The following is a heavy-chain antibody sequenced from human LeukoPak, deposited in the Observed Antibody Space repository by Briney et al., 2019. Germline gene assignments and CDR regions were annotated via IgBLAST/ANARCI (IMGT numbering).Heavy chain of an antibody. CDR2: IYYSGST. D-gene: IGHD6-6*01. V-gene: IGHV4-59*01. CDR3: ARMSREQLVRYYYYYMDV. J-gene: IGHJ6*03. Sequence: PSETLSLTCTVSGGSISSYYWSWIRQPPGKGLEWIGYIYYSGSTNYNPSLKSRVTISVDTSKNQFSLKLSSVTAADTAVYYCARMSREQLVRYYYYYMDVWGKGTTVTVSS. CDR1: GGSISSYY.